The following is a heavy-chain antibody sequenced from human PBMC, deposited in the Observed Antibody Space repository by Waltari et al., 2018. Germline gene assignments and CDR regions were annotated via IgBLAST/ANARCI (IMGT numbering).Heavy chain of an antibody. V-gene: IGHV4-39*07. CDR1: GGSISSSRSS. Sequence: QLQLQESGPGLVKPSETLSLTCTVSGGSISSSRSSWGWIRQPPGKGLEWIGSIYYSGSTYYNPSLKSRVTISVDTSKNQFSLKLSSVTAADTAVYYCARGRELHYYYYMDVWGKGTTVTISS. D-gene: IGHD1-7*01. CDR2: IYYSGST. CDR3: ARGRELHYYYYMDV. J-gene: IGHJ6*03.